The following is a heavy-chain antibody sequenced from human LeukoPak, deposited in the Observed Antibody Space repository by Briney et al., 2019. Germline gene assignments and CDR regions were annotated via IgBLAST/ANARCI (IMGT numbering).Heavy chain of an antibody. CDR1: GFTFSSYW. J-gene: IGHJ4*02. Sequence: GGSLRLSCAASGFTFSSYWMSWVRQAPGKGLEWVANIKQDGSEKYYVDFVKGRFTISRDNSKKSLYLQMSSLRAEDTAVYYCARVEIQLWLRYFDSWGQGTLVTVSS. CDR2: IKQDGSEK. V-gene: IGHV3-7*03. CDR3: ARVEIQLWLRYFDS. D-gene: IGHD5-18*01.